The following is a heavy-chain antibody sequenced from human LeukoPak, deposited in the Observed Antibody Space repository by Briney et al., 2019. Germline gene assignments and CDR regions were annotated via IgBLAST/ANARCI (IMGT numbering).Heavy chain of an antibody. CDR3: ARIVVPAEHYYYYYMDV. Sequence: SQTLSLTCTVSGGSISSGGYYWSWIRQHPGKGLEWIGYIYYSGSTYYNPSLKSRVTISVDTSKNQFSLKLSSVTAADTAVYYCARIVVPAEHYYYYYMDVWGKGTTVTVSS. V-gene: IGHV4-31*03. J-gene: IGHJ6*03. D-gene: IGHD2-2*01. CDR2: IYYSGST. CDR1: GGSISSGGYY.